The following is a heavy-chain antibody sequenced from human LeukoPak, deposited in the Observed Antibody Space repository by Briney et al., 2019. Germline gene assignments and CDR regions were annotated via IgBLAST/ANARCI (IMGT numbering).Heavy chain of an antibody. Sequence: GGSLRLSCAASGFTFSSYWMSWVRQAPGKGLEWVANIKKDGSEKYYVDSVKGRFTIPRDNAKNSLYLQMNSVRAEDTAVYYCARDRRQGYCSSTSCINWFDPWGQGTLVTVPS. CDR3: ARDRRQGYCSSTSCINWFDP. V-gene: IGHV3-7*01. CDR1: GFTFSSYW. J-gene: IGHJ5*02. CDR2: IKKDGSEK. D-gene: IGHD2-2*01.